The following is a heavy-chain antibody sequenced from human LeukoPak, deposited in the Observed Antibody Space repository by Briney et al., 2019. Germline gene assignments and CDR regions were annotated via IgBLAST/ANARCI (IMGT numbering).Heavy chain of an antibody. J-gene: IGHJ5*02. D-gene: IGHD4-17*01. CDR3: ARAKVPYGDYYGFDP. CDR1: GFTFSSYW. Sequence: GGSLRLSCAASGFTFSSYWMHWVRQAPGKGLVWVSRINSDGSSTSYADSVKGRFAISRDHAKNTLYLQMNSLRAEDTAVYYCARAKVPYGDYYGFDPWGQGTLVTVSS. V-gene: IGHV3-74*01. CDR2: INSDGSST.